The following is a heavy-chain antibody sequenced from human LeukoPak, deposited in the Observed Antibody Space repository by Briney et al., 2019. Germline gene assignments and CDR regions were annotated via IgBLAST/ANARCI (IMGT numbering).Heavy chain of an antibody. CDR1: GASISNQY. J-gene: IGHJ3*02. CDR2: IHYRGST. V-gene: IGHV4-59*08. Sequence: PSETLSLTCTVSGASISNQYWSWIRQPPGKGLEWIGYIHYRGSTNYNPSLKSRVTISVDKSENQFSLRLSSVTAADTAVYYCARHLDYDSSAHDAFDIWGQGTMVTVSS. CDR3: ARHLDYDSSAHDAFDI. D-gene: IGHD3-22*01.